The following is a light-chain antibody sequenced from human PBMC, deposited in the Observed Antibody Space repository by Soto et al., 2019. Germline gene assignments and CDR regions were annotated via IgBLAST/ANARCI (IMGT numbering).Light chain of an antibody. CDR2: GAS. V-gene: IGKV3-20*01. CDR3: QQFASSPRT. Sequence: EIVLTQSPGTLSLSPGERATLFCRASQSVATSQLAWYQQKPGQAPRLLIGASSRSTGVPDRFIASGSGTAFTLTISRLEPEDFAVSYCQQFASSPRTCGRGTTVEIK. CDR1: QSVATSQ. J-gene: IGKJ1*01.